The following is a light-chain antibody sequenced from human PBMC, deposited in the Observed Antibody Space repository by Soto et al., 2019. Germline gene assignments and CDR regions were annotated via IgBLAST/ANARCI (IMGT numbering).Light chain of an antibody. Sequence: DIQMTQSPSTLSASVGDRVTVTCRASQSISTWLAWYQQKPGKVPKLLIYKASSLESGVPSRFSGSGSGTEFALTISSLQPDDFATYYCQQYNSYSYTFGQGTKLEIE. V-gene: IGKV1-5*03. CDR1: QSISTW. J-gene: IGKJ2*01. CDR2: KAS. CDR3: QQYNSYSYT.